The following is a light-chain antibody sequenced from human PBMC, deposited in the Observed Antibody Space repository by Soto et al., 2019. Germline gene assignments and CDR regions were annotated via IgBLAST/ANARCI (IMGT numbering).Light chain of an antibody. V-gene: IGKV3-20*01. J-gene: IGKJ1*01. CDR3: QQYSRSPRT. CDR1: QSVSSY. Sequence: EIVLTQSPATLSLSPGERVTISCRASQSVSSYLAWYQQKPGKAPSLLIFGASSMATWITERFSGSGSGTDFNLTISRLQPEDFAVYYCQQYSRSPRTFGQGTKVEIK. CDR2: GAS.